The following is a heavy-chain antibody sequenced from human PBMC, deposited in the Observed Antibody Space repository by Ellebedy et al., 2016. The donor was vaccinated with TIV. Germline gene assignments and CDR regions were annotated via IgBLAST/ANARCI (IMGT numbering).Heavy chain of an antibody. CDR2: IYYSGRT. J-gene: IGHJ4*02. CDR1: GASMHNYY. D-gene: IGHD3-22*01. V-gene: IGHV4-59*08. CDR3: ARTSYYDSSGYPLFDY. Sequence: MPSETLSLTCPVSGASMHNYYWSWIRQPQGKGLEWIGYIYYSGRTNCNPSLKSRVTMSVDSSRNQFSLKLSSVTAADTAVFYCARTSYYDSSGYPLFDYWGQGTLVTVSS.